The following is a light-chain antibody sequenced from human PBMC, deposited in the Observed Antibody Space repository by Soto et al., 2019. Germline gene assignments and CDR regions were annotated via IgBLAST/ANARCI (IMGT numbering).Light chain of an antibody. CDR3: QHYNSYSEA. CDR1: RTISSW. CDR2: KAS. J-gene: IGKJ1*01. V-gene: IGKV1-5*03. Sequence: EIQMTQSPATLSGSVGDRFTITFRASRTISSWLAWYQQKPGKAPKLLIYKASTLKSGVPSRFSGSGSGTEFTLTISSLQPDDFATYYCQHYNSYSEAFGQGTKVDIK.